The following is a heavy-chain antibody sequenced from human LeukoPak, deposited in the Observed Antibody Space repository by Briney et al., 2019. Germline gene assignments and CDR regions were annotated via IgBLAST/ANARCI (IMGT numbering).Heavy chain of an antibody. J-gene: IGHJ4*02. Sequence: GGSLRLSCAASGFTFSSYGMSWVRQAPGKGLEWVSAISGSGGSTYYADSVKGRFTISRDNSKNTLYLQMNSLRAEDTAVYYCAKSSLTRYDSSGPPDYWGQGTLVTVSS. CDR3: AKSSLTRYDSSGPPDY. CDR2: ISGSGGST. V-gene: IGHV3-23*01. CDR1: GFTFSSYG. D-gene: IGHD3-22*01.